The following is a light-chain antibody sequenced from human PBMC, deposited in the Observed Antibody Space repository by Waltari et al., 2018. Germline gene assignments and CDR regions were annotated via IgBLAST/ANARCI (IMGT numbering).Light chain of an antibody. CDR2: SNN. J-gene: IGLJ3*02. CDR3: AAWDDSLNGWV. CDR1: SSNIGSNP. Sequence: QSVLTQPPSASGPPGQRVTISCSGSSSNIGSNPVNWYQQLPGTAPKLLIYSNNQRHSGVPDRFSGSKSGTSAALAISGLQSEDEADYYCAAWDDSLNGWVFGGGTKLTVL. V-gene: IGLV1-44*01.